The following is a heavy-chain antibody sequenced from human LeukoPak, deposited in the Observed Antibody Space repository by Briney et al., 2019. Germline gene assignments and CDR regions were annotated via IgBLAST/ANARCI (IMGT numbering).Heavy chain of an antibody. D-gene: IGHD4-17*01. V-gene: IGHV3-21*04. CDR3: ARDRGNDYGDFSYFDY. J-gene: IGHJ4*02. CDR2: ISSSSSYI. CDR1: GFIFSSYS. Sequence: GGSLRLSCAASGFIFSSYSMNWVRRAPGKGLEWVSSISSSSSYIYYADSVKGRFTISSDNAKNSLYLQMNSLRAEDTALYYCARDRGNDYGDFSYFDYWGQGTLVTVSS.